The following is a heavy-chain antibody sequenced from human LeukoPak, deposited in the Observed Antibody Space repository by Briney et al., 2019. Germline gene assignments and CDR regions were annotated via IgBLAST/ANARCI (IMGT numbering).Heavy chain of an antibody. J-gene: IGHJ4*02. CDR1: GYTFTSHD. CDR2: MNPHTGNT. Sequence: ASVKVSCKASGYTFTSHDINWVRQATGQGLEWMGWMNPHTGNTGYAQKFQGRVTMTRNTSISTAYMELSSLTSEDTAVYYCARDNREATVTTNSVYWGQGTLVTVSS. V-gene: IGHV1-8*01. CDR3: ARDNREATVTTNSVY. D-gene: IGHD4-17*01.